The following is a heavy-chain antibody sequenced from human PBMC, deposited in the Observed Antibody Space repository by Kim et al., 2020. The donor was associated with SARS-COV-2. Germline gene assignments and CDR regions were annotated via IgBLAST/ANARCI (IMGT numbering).Heavy chain of an antibody. CDR2: IYYSGST. CDR3: ARGFDY. Sequence: SETLSLTCTVSGGPISSYYWSWIRQPPGKGLEWIGYIYYSGSTNYNPSLKSRVTISVDTSKNQFSLKLTSVTAADTAVYYCARGFDYWGQGTLVTVSS. V-gene: IGHV4-59*01. J-gene: IGHJ4*02. CDR1: GGPISSYY.